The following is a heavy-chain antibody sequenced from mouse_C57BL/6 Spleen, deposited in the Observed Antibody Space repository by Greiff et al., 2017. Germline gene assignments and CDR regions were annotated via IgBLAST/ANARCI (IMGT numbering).Heavy chain of an antibody. CDR1: GFTFNTYA. CDR3: VRDAGSWFAY. CDR2: ISSKSSNYAT. V-gene: IGHV10-3*01. D-gene: IGHD2-2*01. Sequence: EVQLVESGGGLVQPKGSLKLSCAASGFTFNTYAMHWVRQAPGKGLEWVARISSKSSNYATYYADSVKDRFTISRDDSQSMLYLQMNNLKTEDTAMYYCVRDAGSWFAYWGQGTLVTVSA. J-gene: IGHJ3*01.